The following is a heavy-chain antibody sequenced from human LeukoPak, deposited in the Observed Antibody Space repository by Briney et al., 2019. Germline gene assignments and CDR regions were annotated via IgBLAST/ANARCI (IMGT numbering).Heavy chain of an antibody. D-gene: IGHD3-3*01. V-gene: IGHV3-23*01. CDR1: GFTFSSYA. J-gene: IGHJ3*02. CDR3: AKELNDFWSGYLKYNDAFDI. Sequence: GGSLRLSCAASGFTFSSYAMSWVRQAPGKGLEWVSAISGSGGSSYYADSVKGRFTISRDNSKNTLYLQMNSLRAEDTAVYYCAKELNDFWSGYLKYNDAFDIWGQGTMVTVSS. CDR2: ISGSGGSS.